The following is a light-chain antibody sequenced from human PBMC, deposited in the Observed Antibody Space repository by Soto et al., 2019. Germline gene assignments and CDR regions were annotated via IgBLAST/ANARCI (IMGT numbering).Light chain of an antibody. CDR1: QSINNL. J-gene: IGKJ4*01. V-gene: IGKV1-5*01. CDR3: QQANSFPLT. Sequence: DVQMTQSPSTLSASVGDRVTITCRASQSINNLLAWYQQKPGKXXKXLIYDVSTLESGVPSRFSGSGSGTDFTLTISSLQPEDFATYYCQQANSFPLTFGGGTKVDIK. CDR2: DVS.